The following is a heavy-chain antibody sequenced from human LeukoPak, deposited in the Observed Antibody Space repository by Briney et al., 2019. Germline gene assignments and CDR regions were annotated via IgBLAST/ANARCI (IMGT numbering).Heavy chain of an antibody. CDR3: AAPVVGAFVFDI. V-gene: IGHV1-69*05. D-gene: IGHD1-26*01. J-gene: IGHJ3*02. Sequence: ASVKVSCKASGGTFSSYAISWVRQAPGQGLEWMGGIIPIFGTANYAQKFQGRVTITTDESTSTAYMELSSLRSEDTAVYYCAAPVVGAFVFDIWGQGTMVTVSS. CDR1: GGTFSSYA. CDR2: IIPIFGTA.